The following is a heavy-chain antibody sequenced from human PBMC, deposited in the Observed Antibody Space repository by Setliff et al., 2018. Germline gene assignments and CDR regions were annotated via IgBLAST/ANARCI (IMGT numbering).Heavy chain of an antibody. D-gene: IGHD3-22*01. CDR3: ARANYCDSSGHSVYGMDV. CDR2: IIPIFGTT. J-gene: IGHJ6*02. CDR1: GGSFSTYA. Sequence: ASVKVSCKASGGSFSTYAISWARQAPGQGLEWMGVIIPIFGTTNNAQKFQGRVTITADESTSTAYMELSSLRSEDTAVYYCARANYCDSSGHSVYGMDVWGQGTTVTVSS. V-gene: IGHV1-69*13.